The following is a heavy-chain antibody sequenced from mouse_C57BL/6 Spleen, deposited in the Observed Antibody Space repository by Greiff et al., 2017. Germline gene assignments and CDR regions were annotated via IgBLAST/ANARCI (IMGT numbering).Heavy chain of an antibody. D-gene: IGHD1-1*01. CDR1: GYTFTGYW. CDR2: ILPGSGST. CDR3: ARGGTTVVADCYFAV. Sequence: QVQLKQSGAELMKPGASVKLSCKATGYTFTGYWIEWVKQRPGHGLEWIGEILPGSGSTNSNEKFKGTATFTADTSSNTAYMQLSSLTTEDSSIYYCARGGTTVVADCYFAVWGTGTTVTVSS. J-gene: IGHJ1*03. V-gene: IGHV1-9*01.